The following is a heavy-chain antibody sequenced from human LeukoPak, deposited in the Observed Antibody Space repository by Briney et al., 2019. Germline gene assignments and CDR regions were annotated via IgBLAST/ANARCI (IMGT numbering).Heavy chain of an antibody. J-gene: IGHJ4*02. Sequence: GESLRLSCIASDFSFSDSWMTWVRQAPGKGLEWVSAISGSGGSTYYADSVKGRFTISRDNSKNTLYLQMNSLRAEDTAVYYCAKAGAVVPAAYFDYWGQGTLVTVSS. CDR2: ISGSGGST. CDR1: DFSFSDSW. CDR3: AKAGAVVPAAYFDY. V-gene: IGHV3-23*01. D-gene: IGHD2-2*01.